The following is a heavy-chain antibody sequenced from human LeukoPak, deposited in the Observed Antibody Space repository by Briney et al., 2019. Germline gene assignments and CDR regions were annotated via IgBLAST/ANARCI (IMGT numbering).Heavy chain of an antibody. V-gene: IGHV4-39*01. CDR3: ARHKRFYRASSGSYYYMDV. Sequence: SETLSLPCTVSGDSISSSTYYWGWIRQPPGKGLEWIGNIYDSGSTYYNPSLKSRVTISVDTSKNQFSLKLSSVTAADTAMYFCARHKRFYRASSGSYYYMDVWGKGTTVTVSS. D-gene: IGHD5-24*01. CDR1: GDSISSSTYY. CDR2: IYDSGST. J-gene: IGHJ6*03.